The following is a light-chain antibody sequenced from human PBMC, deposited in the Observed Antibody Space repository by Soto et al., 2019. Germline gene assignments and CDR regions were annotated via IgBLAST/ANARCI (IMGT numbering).Light chain of an antibody. J-gene: IGKJ4*01. CDR1: QSVLYSSNNKNY. V-gene: IGKV4-1*01. CDR3: QQYYSTPLT. CDR2: WAS. Sequence: IVMTQSPESLAVSLGDRSTINCKSSQSVLYSSNNKNYLAWYQQKPGQPPKLLIYWASTRESGVPDRFSGSGSGTDFTLTISSLQAEDVAVYYCQQYYSTPLTFGGGTKVDIK.